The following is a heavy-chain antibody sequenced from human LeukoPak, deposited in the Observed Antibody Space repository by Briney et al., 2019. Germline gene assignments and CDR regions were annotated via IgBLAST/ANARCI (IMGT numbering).Heavy chain of an antibody. J-gene: IGHJ6*03. CDR1: GGTFSSYA. V-gene: IGHV1-69*05. Sequence: SVTVSCKASGGTFSSYAISWVRQAPGQGLEWMGGIILMLGTANYAQKFQGRVTITTDESTSTAYMELSSLRSEDTAVYYCASPPNIPAATYYYYYMDVWGKGTTVTVSS. D-gene: IGHD2-2*01. CDR2: IILMLGTA. CDR3: ASPPNIPAATYYYYYMDV.